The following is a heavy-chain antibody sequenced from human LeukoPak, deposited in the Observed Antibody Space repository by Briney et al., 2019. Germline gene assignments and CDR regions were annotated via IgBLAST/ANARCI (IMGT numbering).Heavy chain of an antibody. D-gene: IGHD3-3*01. CDR2: ISRGGSPI. CDR1: GFTFSSYG. J-gene: IGHJ4*02. Sequence: GGSLRLSCAASGFTFSSYGMSWVRQAPGKGLEWVSSISRGGSPIYYADSVKGRFTTSRDNAKKSLFLQMNSLRAEDTAVYYCTRVSWRGEVYWGQGTLVSVSS. CDR3: TRVSWRGEVY. V-gene: IGHV3-48*04.